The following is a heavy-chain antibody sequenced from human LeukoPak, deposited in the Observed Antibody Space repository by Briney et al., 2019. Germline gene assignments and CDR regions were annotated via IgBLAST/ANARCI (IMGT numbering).Heavy chain of an antibody. Sequence: ASVKVSCKASGYTFTSYYMHWVRQAPGQGLEWMGLINPTGGSTGYAQKFQGRVTMTRDMSTSTAYMALSSLRSDDTAVYYCAREAQTSGSYPDYWGQGTLLTVSS. CDR1: GYTFTSYY. CDR2: INPTGGST. V-gene: IGHV1-46*01. D-gene: IGHD1-26*01. CDR3: AREAQTSGSYPDY. J-gene: IGHJ4*02.